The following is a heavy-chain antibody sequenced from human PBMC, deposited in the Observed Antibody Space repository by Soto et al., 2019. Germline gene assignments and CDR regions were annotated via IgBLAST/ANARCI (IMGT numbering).Heavy chain of an antibody. J-gene: IGHJ6*02. D-gene: IGHD6-13*01. CDR2: TYYRSKWYN. Sequence: PSQTLSLTCGISGDSVSSNSAAWNWIRQSPSRGLEWLGRTYYRSKWYNDYAVSVKSRITINPDTSKNQFSLQLNSVTPEDTAVYYCARFMAAGTFYYYGMDVWGQGTTVTVSS. V-gene: IGHV6-1*01. CDR3: ARFMAAGTFYYYGMDV. CDR1: GDSVSSNSAA.